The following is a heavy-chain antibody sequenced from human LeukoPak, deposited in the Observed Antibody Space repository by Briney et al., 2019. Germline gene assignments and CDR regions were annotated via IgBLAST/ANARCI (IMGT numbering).Heavy chain of an antibody. V-gene: IGHV4-61*02. CDR3: AREEYSGYVAYYGMDV. J-gene: IGHJ6*02. CDR1: GGSISSGSYY. D-gene: IGHD5-12*01. CDR2: IYTSGST. Sequence: SQTLSLTCTVSGGSISSGSYYWSWIRQPAGKGLEWIGRIYTSGSTNYNPSLKSRVTISVDTSKNQFSLKLSSVTAADTAVYYCAREEYSGYVAYYGMDVWGQGTRSPSP.